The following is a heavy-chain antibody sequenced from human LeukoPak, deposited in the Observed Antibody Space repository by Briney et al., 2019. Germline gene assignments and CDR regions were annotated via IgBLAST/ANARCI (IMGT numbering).Heavy chain of an antibody. CDR1: GFTFDDYA. CDR3: AIGIGLRGALDY. V-gene: IGHV3-9*03. Sequence: GRSLRLSCAASGFTFDDYAMHWVRQAPGKGLEWVSGISWNSGSIGYADSVKGRFTISRDNAKNSLYLQMNSLRAEDMALYYCAIGIGLRGALDYWGQGTLVTVSS. D-gene: IGHD1-26*01. J-gene: IGHJ4*02. CDR2: ISWNSGSI.